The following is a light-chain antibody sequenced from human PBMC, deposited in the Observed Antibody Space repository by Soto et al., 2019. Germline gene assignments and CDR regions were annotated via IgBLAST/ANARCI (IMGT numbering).Light chain of an antibody. CDR1: QSVSRN. CDR3: QQYNNWPIT. V-gene: IGKV3-15*01. CDR2: GAS. Sequence: ETVMTQSPATLSVSPGERATLSCRASQSVSRNFAWYQQRPGQAPRLLIYGASTRATGVPARFSGSGSGTEFALTISSLQSEDFAVYYCQQYNNWPITFGGGTKVDIK. J-gene: IGKJ4*01.